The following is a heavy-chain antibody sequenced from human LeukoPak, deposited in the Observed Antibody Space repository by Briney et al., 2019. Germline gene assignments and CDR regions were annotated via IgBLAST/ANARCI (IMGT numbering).Heavy chain of an antibody. CDR1: GYSFPAKY. V-gene: IGHV1-2*02. CDR3: ARSDGGNSASDAFDI. CDR2: INPNSGDT. D-gene: IGHD4-23*01. Sequence: ASVKVSCKASGYSFPAKYMHWVRQAPGQGLEWMGWINPNSGDTTFAQKFQDRGTMTRDTSISTAYMELSSLRSEDTAVYYCARSDGGNSASDAFDIWGQGTMVTVSS. J-gene: IGHJ3*02.